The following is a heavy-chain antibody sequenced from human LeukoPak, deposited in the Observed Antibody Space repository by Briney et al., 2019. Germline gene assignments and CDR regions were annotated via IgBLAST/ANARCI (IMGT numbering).Heavy chain of an antibody. CDR3: ARGYFDWLFLDY. D-gene: IGHD3-9*01. CDR2: IYYSGST. Sequence: SETLSLTCTVSGGSIISSSYYWGWIRQPPGKGLEWIGSIYYSGSTYYNPSLKSRVTISVDTSKNQFSLKLSSVTAADTAVYYCARGYFDWLFLDYWGQGTLVTVSS. V-gene: IGHV4-39*07. J-gene: IGHJ4*02. CDR1: GGSIISSSYY.